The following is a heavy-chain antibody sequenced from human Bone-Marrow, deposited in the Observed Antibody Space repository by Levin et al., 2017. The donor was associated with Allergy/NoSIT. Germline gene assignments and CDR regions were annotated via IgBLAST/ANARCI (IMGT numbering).Heavy chain of an antibody. CDR3: ARKPYYSDEEDPPDY. D-gene: IGHD3-22*01. CDR2: IYYSGST. J-gene: IGHJ4*02. Sequence: PSQTLSLTCTVSGGSIRSLTNYWGWIRQPPGKGLEWIGSIYYSGSTSYNPSLRSRLTMSVDTSKNQFSLKLASVTAADTAVYYCARKPYYSDEEDPPDYWGQGTLVTVSA. CDR1: GGSIRSLTNY. V-gene: IGHV4-39*01.